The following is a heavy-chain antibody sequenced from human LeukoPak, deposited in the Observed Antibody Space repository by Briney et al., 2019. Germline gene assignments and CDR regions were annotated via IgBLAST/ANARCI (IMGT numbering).Heavy chain of an antibody. J-gene: IGHJ4*02. CDR3: ARRHYYGWGGGDY. CDR2: IHPADSET. Sequence: GESLKISCKDFGDSFTDYWIGWVRQMPGKGLEWMGIIHPADSETLYSPSFQGQVTISADVSITTVYLQWSSLKASDTAIYYCARRHYYGWGGGDYWDQGTLVTVSS. CDR1: GDSFTDYW. D-gene: IGHD3-10*01. V-gene: IGHV5-51*01.